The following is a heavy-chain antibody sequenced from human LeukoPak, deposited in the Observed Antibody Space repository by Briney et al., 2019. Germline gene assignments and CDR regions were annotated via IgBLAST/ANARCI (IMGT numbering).Heavy chain of an antibody. D-gene: IGHD5-18*01. J-gene: IGHJ4*02. CDR3: AKTPRGYTYVPDY. V-gene: IGHV3-23*01. CDR2: ISGSGSNT. Sequence: GGSLRLSCAASGFTFSSYTMHWVRQAPGKGLEWVSTISGSGSNTYYADSVKGRFTISRDNSKNALYLQMHSLRADDTAVYFRAKTPRGYTYVPDYWGQGTLVTVSS. CDR1: GFTFSSYT.